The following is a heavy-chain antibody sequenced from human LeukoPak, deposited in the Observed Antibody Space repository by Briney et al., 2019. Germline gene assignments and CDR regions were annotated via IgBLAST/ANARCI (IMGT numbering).Heavy chain of an antibody. V-gene: IGHV1-2*04. D-gene: IGHD4-17*01. CDR1: GYTFSGYY. J-gene: IGHJ4*02. CDR2: INPNSSGT. Sequence: ASVKVSCKASGYTFSGYYMHWVRQAPGQGLEWMGWINPNSSGTNYAQKFQGWVTMTRDPSINTAYIELSRLTSDDTAVYYCARSMEHYGDSPLRYWGQGTLVTVSS. CDR3: ARSMEHYGDSPLRY.